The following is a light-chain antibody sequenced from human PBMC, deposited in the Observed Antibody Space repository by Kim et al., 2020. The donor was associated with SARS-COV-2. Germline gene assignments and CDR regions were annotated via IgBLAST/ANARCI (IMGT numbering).Light chain of an antibody. CDR2: GAS. CDR1: QGINSD. CDR3: QKYNSAPWT. J-gene: IGKJ1*01. V-gene: IGKV1-27*01. Sequence: SASVGDGVTITCRASQGINSDLALYQQRPGKVPKLLLYGASTLQSGVPSRFSGSGSGTDFTLTISSLQPEDVATYYCQKYNSAPWTFGQGTKLEI.